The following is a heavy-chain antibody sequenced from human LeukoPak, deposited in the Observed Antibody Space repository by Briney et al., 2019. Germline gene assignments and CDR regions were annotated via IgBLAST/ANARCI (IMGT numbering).Heavy chain of an antibody. CDR3: ARGRNNAFDI. CDR1: GDSVSSSRDA. D-gene: IGHD1/OR15-1a*01. CDR2: TYYRSN. Sequence: SQTLSLTCAISGDSVSSSRDAWNWIRQSPSRGLEWLGRTYYRSNDYAVSVKTRMTINVDTSKNQVSLQLSSVTPEDTAVYNCARGRNNAFDIWGQGTMVTVS. J-gene: IGHJ3*02. V-gene: IGHV6-1*01.